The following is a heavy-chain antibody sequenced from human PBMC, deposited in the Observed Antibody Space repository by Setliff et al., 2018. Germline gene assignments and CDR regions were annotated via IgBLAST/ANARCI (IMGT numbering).Heavy chain of an antibody. CDR1: GDPMSSRRYY. V-gene: IGHV4-61*09. CDR2: IYTSWST. J-gene: IGHJ6*03. Sequence: SETLSLTCTVSGDPMSSRRYYWAWIRQPAGKGLEWIGQIYTSWSTNYNPSLRSRVSISLDTSKSQFFLKLDSVTAADTAVYYCARMTGFAYMDVWGKGTPVTVS. CDR3: ARMTGFAYMDV. D-gene: IGHD3-3*01.